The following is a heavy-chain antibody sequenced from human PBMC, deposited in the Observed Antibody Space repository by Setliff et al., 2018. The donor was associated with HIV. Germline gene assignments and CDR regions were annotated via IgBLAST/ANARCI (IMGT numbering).Heavy chain of an antibody. CDR3: ARDEDSSKYYGMDV. J-gene: IGHJ6*02. V-gene: IGHV3-48*01. Sequence: PGGSLRLSCAASGFTFSSYSMNWVRQAPGKGLEWVSYISSSSSTIYYADSVKGRFTISRDNAKNSLYLQMNSLRAEDTAVYYCARDEDSSKYYGMDVWGQGTTVTVSS. D-gene: IGHD6-13*01. CDR1: GFTFSSYS. CDR2: ISSSSSTI.